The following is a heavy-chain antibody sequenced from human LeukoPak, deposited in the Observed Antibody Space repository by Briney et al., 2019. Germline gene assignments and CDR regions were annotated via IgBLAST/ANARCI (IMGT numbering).Heavy chain of an antibody. CDR2: ISGSGGTT. J-gene: IGHJ4*02. D-gene: IGHD3-22*01. Sequence: GGSLSLSCAASGITFRDYAMTWVRQAPGKGLEWVSVISGSGGTTYYADSVEGRFTISRDNSKNTLYLQMNSLRTEDSAVYYCAKREYDSSAYPMCAIDYRGQGTPVNVSA. V-gene: IGHV3-23*01. CDR3: AKREYDSSAYPMCAIDY. CDR1: GITFRDYA.